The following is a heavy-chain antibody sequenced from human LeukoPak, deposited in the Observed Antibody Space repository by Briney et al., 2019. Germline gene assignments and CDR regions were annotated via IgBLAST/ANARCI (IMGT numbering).Heavy chain of an antibody. J-gene: IGHJ4*02. V-gene: IGHV4-4*07. Sequence: SETLSLTCTVSGGSISSYYWSWIRQPPGKGLEWIGRIYTSGSTNYNPSLKSRVTMSVDTSKNQFSLKLNSVTAADTAVYYCARGGDSSGYYYRIDYWGQGTLVTVSS. CDR3: ARGGDSSGYYYRIDY. CDR2: IYTSGST. CDR1: GGSISSYY. D-gene: IGHD3-22*01.